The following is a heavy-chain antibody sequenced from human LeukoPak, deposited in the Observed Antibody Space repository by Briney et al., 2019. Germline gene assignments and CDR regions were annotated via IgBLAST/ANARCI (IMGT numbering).Heavy chain of an antibody. CDR3: ARWGTGYFDY. CDR1: GFTVSSNY. D-gene: IGHD2-8*02. V-gene: IGHV3-53*04. CDR2: IYSGGST. J-gene: IGHJ4*02. Sequence: GGSLRLSCAASGFTVSSNYMSWVRQAPGKGLEWVSVIYSGGSTYYAHSVKGRFTISRHNSKNTLYLQMNSLRAEDTAVYYCARWGTGYFDYWGQGTLVTVSS.